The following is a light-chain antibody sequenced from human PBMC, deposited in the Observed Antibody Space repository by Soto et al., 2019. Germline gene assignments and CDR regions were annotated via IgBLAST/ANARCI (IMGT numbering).Light chain of an antibody. CDR1: SSNIGSNF. CDR2: RNN. V-gene: IGLV1-47*01. Sequence: QSVLTQPPSASGTPGQRVTISCSGSSSNIGSNFVYWYQQFPGTAPKLLIYRNNQRPSGVPDRFSGSKSGTSASLAISGLPSEDEADYYCSSFSSITREVFGGGTKLTVL. CDR3: SSFSSITREV. J-gene: IGLJ2*01.